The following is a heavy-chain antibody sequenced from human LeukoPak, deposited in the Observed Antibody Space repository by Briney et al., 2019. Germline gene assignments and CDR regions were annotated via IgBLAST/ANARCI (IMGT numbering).Heavy chain of an antibody. J-gene: IGHJ4*02. Sequence: SETLSLTCTVSGGSISSYYWSWIRQPPGKGLEWIGEINHSGSTNYNPSLKSRVTISVDTSKNQFSLKLSSVTAADTAVYHCARGGYSSGFSCWGQGTLVTVSS. CDR1: GGSISSYY. V-gene: IGHV4-34*01. CDR3: ARGGYSSGFSC. CDR2: INHSGST. D-gene: IGHD6-19*01.